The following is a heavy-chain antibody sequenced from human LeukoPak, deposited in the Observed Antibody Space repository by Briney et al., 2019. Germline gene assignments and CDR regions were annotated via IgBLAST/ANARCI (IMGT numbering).Heavy chain of an antibody. D-gene: IGHD6-13*01. CDR2: IYPGDSDT. CDR1: GSRFTSYW. V-gene: IGHV5-51*01. J-gene: IGHJ5*02. Sequence: GASLKISCKGSGSRFTSYWIGWVRRMPGKGLEWRGIIYPGDSDTSYSPSFQGQVTISADKSISTAYLQWSSLKASDTAMYYCARLNRGYSSSWYWFDPWGQGTLVTVSS. CDR3: ARLNRGYSSSWYWFDP.